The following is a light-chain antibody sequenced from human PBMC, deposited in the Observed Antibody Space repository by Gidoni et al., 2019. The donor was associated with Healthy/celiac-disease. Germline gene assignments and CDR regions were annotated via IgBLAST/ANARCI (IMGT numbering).Light chain of an antibody. CDR3: QQYNNWPRT. V-gene: IGKV3-15*01. J-gene: IGKJ1*01. CDR2: GAS. CDR1: QSVSSN. Sequence: EIVMTQSPATLSVSPGERATLSCRASQSVSSNLAWYQQKPGQDPMLLIYGASTRAPGIPARFSGSGSVTEFTLTISSLQSEDFAVYYCQQYNNWPRTFXQXTKVEIK.